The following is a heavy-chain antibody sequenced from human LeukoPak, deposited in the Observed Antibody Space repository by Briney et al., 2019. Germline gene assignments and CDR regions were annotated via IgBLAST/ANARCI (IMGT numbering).Heavy chain of an antibody. Sequence: PSETLSLTCTVSGGSISSGSYYWSWIRQPAGKGLEWIGRIYTSGSTNYNPSLKSRVTISVDTSKNQFSLKLSSVTAADTAMYYCARAGFALAPHRGTPFDYWGQGTLVTVSS. D-gene: IGHD1-1*01. CDR2: IYTSGST. CDR3: ARAGFALAPHRGTPFDY. V-gene: IGHV4-61*02. CDR1: GGSISSGSYY. J-gene: IGHJ4*02.